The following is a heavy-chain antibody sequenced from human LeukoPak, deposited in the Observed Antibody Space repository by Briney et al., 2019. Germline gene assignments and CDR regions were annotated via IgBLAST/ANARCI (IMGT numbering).Heavy chain of an antibody. V-gene: IGHV3-23*01. CDR2: ISGDDGST. D-gene: IGHD5-18*01. CDR3: AKDISQGYTYGFIEQDF. Sequence: GGSLRLSCAASGFTFSSYAMSWVRQAPGKGLEWVSAISGDDGSTYYADSLKGRFTISRDNSKNTLYLQTNSLRAEDTAVYYCAKDISQGYTYGFIEQDFWGQGTPVTVSS. CDR1: GFTFSSYA. J-gene: IGHJ4*02.